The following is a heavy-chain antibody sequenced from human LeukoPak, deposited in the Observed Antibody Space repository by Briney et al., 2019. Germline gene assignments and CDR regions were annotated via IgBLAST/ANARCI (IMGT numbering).Heavy chain of an antibody. CDR3: AKDGYDSSGYYYGDYFDY. Sequence: GGSLRLSCAASGFTFSSYGMHWVRQAPGKGLEWVAVISYDGSNKYYADSVKGRFTISRDNSKNTLYLQMNSLRAEDTAVYYCAKDGYDSSGYYYGDYFDYWGREPWSPSPQ. J-gene: IGHJ4*02. D-gene: IGHD3-22*01. CDR1: GFTFSSYG. CDR2: ISYDGSNK. V-gene: IGHV3-30*18.